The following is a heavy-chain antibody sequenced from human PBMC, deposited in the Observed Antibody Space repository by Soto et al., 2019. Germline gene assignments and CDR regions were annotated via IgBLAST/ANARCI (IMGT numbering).Heavy chain of an antibody. CDR3: AREWELGRGYYFDY. CDR1: GGTFSSYA. V-gene: IGHV1-69*13. J-gene: IGHJ4*02. CDR2: IIPIFGTA. Sequence: SVKVSCKASGGTFSSYAISWVRQAPGQGLEWVGGIIPIFGTANYAQKFQGRVTITADESTSTAYMELSSLRSEDTAVYYCAREWELGRGYYFDYWGQGTLVTVSS. D-gene: IGHD1-26*01.